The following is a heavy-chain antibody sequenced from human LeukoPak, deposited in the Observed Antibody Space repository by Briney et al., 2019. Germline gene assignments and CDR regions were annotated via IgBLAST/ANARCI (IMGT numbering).Heavy chain of an antibody. J-gene: IGHJ6*03. Sequence: GGYLRLSCAAAGFTFSSYAMHWVRQAPGKGLEWVALISYDGRNKYYADSVKGRFTISRDNSKNMLYLQMNILGAEDTAVYSCARDRLEWLFAISYMDIWGKGTTVTVSS. CDR1: GFTFSSYA. CDR2: ISYDGRNK. D-gene: IGHD3-3*01. V-gene: IGHV3-30*04. CDR3: ARDRLEWLFAISYMDI.